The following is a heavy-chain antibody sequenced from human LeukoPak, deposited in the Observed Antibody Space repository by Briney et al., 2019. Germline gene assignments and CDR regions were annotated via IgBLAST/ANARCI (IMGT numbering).Heavy chain of an antibody. J-gene: IGHJ6*02. CDR3: ARGWVEYSSSFNTSSSYYYYYYGMDV. V-gene: IGHV4-61*01. D-gene: IGHD6-6*01. CDR1: GASVSSTSY. Sequence: PSETLSLTCTVSGASVSSTSYWTWIRQPPGKGVEWIAHIYNGVNTNYNPSLKSRVTISVDTSKNQFSLKLSSVTAADTAVYYCARGWVEYSSSFNTSSSYYYYYYGMDVWGQGTTVTVSS. CDR2: IYNGVNT.